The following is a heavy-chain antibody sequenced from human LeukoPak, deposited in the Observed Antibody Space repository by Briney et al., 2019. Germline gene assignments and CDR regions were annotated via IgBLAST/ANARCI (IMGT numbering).Heavy chain of an antibody. CDR3: ARAIRGSASYGTNYYYYMDV. CDR2: ISSSGST. D-gene: IGHD2-2*01. CDR1: GDSISSGDYY. J-gene: IGHJ6*03. Sequence: SQTLSLTCTVSGDSISSGDYYWSWIRQPAGKGLEWTGRISSSGSTNYNPSLKSRVTISVDTSKNQFSLKLSSVTAADTAVYFCARAIRGSASYGTNYYYYMDVWGKGTTVAVSS. V-gene: IGHV4-61*02.